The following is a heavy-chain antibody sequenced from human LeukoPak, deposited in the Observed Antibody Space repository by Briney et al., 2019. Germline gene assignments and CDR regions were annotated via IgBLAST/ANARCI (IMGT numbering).Heavy chain of an antibody. CDR1: GFAFSSDA. CDR3: AKDAMAVAGNVNWFDP. D-gene: IGHD6-19*01. J-gene: IGHJ5*02. Sequence: PGGSLRLSCAASGFAFSSDAMTWVRQTPGKGLEWVSTIDISGDRRNYADSVKGRFTISRDNSKNTLYLQMITLRAEDTAVYYCAKDAMAVAGNVNWFDPWGQGTLVTVSS. V-gene: IGHV3-23*01. CDR2: IDISGDRR.